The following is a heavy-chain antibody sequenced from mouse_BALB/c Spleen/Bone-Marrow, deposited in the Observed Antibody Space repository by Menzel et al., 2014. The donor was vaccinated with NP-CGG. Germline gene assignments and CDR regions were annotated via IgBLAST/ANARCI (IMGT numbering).Heavy chain of an antibody. CDR2: ISSGSSTI. D-gene: IGHD2-2*01. CDR3: ARSPYGYDGRDY. Sequence: DVKLVESGGGLVQPGGSRRPSCAASGFTFSSFGMHWVRQAPEKGLEWVAYISSGSSTIYYADTVKGRFTISRDNPKNTLFLQMTSLRSEDTAMYYCARSPYGYDGRDYWGQGTSVTVSS. V-gene: IGHV5-17*02. J-gene: IGHJ4*01. CDR1: GFTFSSFG.